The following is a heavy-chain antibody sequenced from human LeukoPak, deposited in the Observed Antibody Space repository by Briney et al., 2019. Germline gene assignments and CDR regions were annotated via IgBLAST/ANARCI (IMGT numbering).Heavy chain of an antibody. V-gene: IGHV3-30*18. CDR1: KFTFSNYG. Sequence: GGSLRLSCAAPKFTFSNYGMHWVRQAPGKGLEWVAVISSSGAIQYYLESVKGRFTISRDNSGNTLYLQMNSLRPEDTAVYYCAKEYDSRGYGANFDNWGQGTLVTVSS. D-gene: IGHD3-10*01. J-gene: IGHJ4*02. CDR3: AKEYDSRGYGANFDN. CDR2: ISSSGAIQ.